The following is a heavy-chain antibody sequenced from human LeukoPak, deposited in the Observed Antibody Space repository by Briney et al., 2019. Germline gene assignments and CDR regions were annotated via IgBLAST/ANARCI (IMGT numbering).Heavy chain of an antibody. CDR1: GYTFTSYG. Sequence: ASVKVSCKASGYTFTSYGISWVRQAPGQGLEWMGWINTNTGNPTYAQGFTGRFVFSLDTSVSTAYLQISSLKAEDTAVYYCARDARDSSSSEWFDPWGQGTLVTVSS. D-gene: IGHD6-6*01. V-gene: IGHV7-4-1*02. CDR3: ARDARDSSSSEWFDP. CDR2: INTNTGNP. J-gene: IGHJ5*02.